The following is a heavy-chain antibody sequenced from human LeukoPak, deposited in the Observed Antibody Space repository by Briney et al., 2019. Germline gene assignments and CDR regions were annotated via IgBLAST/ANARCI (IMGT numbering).Heavy chain of an antibody. CDR3: ARRTYYTQNAFNI. D-gene: IGHD3-3*01. V-gene: IGHV1-2*02. CDR1: GYTFTSYD. CDR2: MNPNSGGT. J-gene: IGHJ3*02. Sequence: ASVKVSCKASGYTFTSYDINWVRQATGQGLEWMGWMNPNSGGTNYAQKFQGRVTMTRDASISTAYMELSRLRSDDTAVYYCARRTYYTQNAFNIWGKGTMVTVSS.